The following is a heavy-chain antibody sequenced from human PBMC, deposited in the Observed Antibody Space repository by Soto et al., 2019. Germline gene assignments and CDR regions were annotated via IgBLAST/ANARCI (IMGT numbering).Heavy chain of an antibody. CDR2: ISSGAITI. V-gene: IGHV3-11*01. D-gene: IGHD6-6*01. CDR3: AGQYSSSSVEF. Sequence: QVQLVASGGGLVKPGGSLRLSCAASGFTFSDYYMNWIRQAPGKGLEWVSYISSGAITIYYSDSVKGRFTISRDNAKNSLYLQMNSLRAEETAVYYCAGQYSSSSVEFWGQGTLVTVSS. CDR1: GFTFSDYY. J-gene: IGHJ4*02.